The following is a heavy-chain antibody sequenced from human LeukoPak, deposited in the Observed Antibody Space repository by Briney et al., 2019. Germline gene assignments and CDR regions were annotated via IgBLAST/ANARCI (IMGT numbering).Heavy chain of an antibody. CDR1: GYTFTSYG. D-gene: IGHD3-10*01. CDR2: ISAYNGNT. Sequence: GASVKVSCKASGYTFTSYGISWVRQAPGQGLEWMGWISAYNGNTIYAQKLQGRVTMTTDTSTSTAYMELRSLRSDDTAVYYCARGSRWFGELSLYGMDVWGQGTTVTVSS. J-gene: IGHJ6*02. V-gene: IGHV1-18*01. CDR3: ARGSRWFGELSLYGMDV.